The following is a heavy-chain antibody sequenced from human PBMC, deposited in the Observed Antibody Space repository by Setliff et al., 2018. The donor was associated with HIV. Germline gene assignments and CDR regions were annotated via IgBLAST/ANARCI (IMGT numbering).Heavy chain of an antibody. CDR1: GGSLSGYS. CDR2: INHRGRT. J-gene: IGHJ4*02. Sequence: SETLSLTCAVYGGSLSGYSWSWIRQAPGKGLEWIGEINHRGRTRYNPSLKSRVTISVETSKNQFSLKLTSVTAADTAFYFCARVPSADRDYFFDNWGPGTLVTVSS. CDR3: ARVPSADRDYFFDN. V-gene: IGHV4-34*01.